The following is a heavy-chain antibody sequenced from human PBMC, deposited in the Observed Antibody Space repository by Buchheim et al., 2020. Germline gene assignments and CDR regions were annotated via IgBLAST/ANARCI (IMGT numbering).Heavy chain of an antibody. CDR1: GFTFSSYS. Sequence: EVQLVESGGGLVQPGGSLRLSCAASGFTFSSYSMNWVRQAPGKGLEWVSYISSSSCTIYYADSVKGRFTISRDNAKNSLYLQMNSLRAEDTAVYYCARAGSSGWLRGRNWFDPWGQGTL. CDR3: ARAGSSGWLRGRNWFDP. CDR2: ISSSSCTI. D-gene: IGHD6-19*01. V-gene: IGHV3-48*01. J-gene: IGHJ5*02.